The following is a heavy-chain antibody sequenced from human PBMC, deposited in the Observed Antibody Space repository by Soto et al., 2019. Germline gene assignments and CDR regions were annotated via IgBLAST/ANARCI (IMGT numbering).Heavy chain of an antibody. J-gene: IGHJ4*02. D-gene: IGHD2-15*01. Sequence: TLSPTCSVSGVAIAYGGYSWSWIRQSPEKGLEWLGYIGHLETTYYNPSFKRRLSLSIDRTRNQFSLSLSSMADADKAVYYGARGGGYDSFDFWGQGIQVTVSS. CDR3: ARGGGYDSFDF. CDR1: GVAIAYGGYS. CDR2: IGHLETT. V-gene: IGHV4-30-2*06.